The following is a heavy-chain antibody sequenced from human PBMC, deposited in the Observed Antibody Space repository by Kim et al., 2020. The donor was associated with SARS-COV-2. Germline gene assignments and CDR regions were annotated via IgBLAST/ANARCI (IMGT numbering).Heavy chain of an antibody. CDR2: ISYDGSKN. D-gene: IGHD3-22*01. V-gene: IGHV3-30*04. CDR1: GFTFSSYA. Sequence: GGSLRLSCAASGFTFSSYAMHWVRQAPGKGLEWVAVISYDGSKNSYADSVKARFTISRDNSKNTLYLQMNSLRAEDTAVYYCARESSNYYYDSSGYYYAFDIWGQGTMVTVSS. J-gene: IGHJ3*02. CDR3: ARESSNYYYDSSGYYYAFDI.